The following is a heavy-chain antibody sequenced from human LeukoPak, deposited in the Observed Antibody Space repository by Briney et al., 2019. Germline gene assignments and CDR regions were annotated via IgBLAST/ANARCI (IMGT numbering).Heavy chain of an antibody. D-gene: IGHD6-19*01. CDR3: ARVTSSGFSDGPYYYYGMDV. CDR1: GGSFSGYY. Sequence: PSETLSLTCAVYGGSFSGYYWSWIRQPPGKGLEWIGEINHSGSTNYNPSLKSRVTISVDTSKNQFSLKLSSVTAADTAVYYCARVTSSGFSDGPYYYYGMDVWGQGTTVTVSS. J-gene: IGHJ6*02. V-gene: IGHV4-34*01. CDR2: INHSGST.